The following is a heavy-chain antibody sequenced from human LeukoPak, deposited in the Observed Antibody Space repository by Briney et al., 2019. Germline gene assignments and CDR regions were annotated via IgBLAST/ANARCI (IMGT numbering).Heavy chain of an antibody. V-gene: IGHV3-7*01. CDR2: IKQDGSEK. CDR3: ARGTYGFGELLNYYYYYGMDV. Sequence: GGSLRLSCAASGFTFSSYWMSWVRQAPGKGLEWVANIKQDGSEKYYVDSVKGRFTISRDNAKNSLYLQMNSLRAEDTAVYYCARGTYGFGELLNYYYYYGMDVWGQGTTVTVSS. D-gene: IGHD3-10*01. CDR1: GFTFSSYW. J-gene: IGHJ6*02.